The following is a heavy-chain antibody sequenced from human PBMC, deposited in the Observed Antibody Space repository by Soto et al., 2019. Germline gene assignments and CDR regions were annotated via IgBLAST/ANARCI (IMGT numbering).Heavy chain of an antibody. CDR1: GGSISSGGYS. J-gene: IGHJ6*02. Sequence: QLQLQESGSGLVKPSQTLSLTCAVSGGSISSGGYSWSWIRQPPGKGLEWIGYIYHSGSTYYNPSLKSRVTISVDRSKTQFSLKLSSVTAADTAVYYCARRRGSPYYYGMDVWGQGTTVTVSS. V-gene: IGHV4-30-2*01. CDR3: ARRRGSPYYYGMDV. CDR2: IYHSGST. D-gene: IGHD5-12*01.